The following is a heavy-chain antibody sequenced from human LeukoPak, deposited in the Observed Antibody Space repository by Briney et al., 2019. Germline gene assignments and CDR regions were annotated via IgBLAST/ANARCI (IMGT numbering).Heavy chain of an antibody. CDR2: ISGSGGST. Sequence: PGGSLRLSCAASGFTFSSYAMSWVRQAPGKGLEGVSAISGSGGSTYYADSVKGRFTISRDNSKNTLYLQMNSLRAEDTAVYYCAKDIQLLPGLYYFDYWGQGTLVTVSS. D-gene: IGHD2-15*01. CDR3: AKDIQLLPGLYYFDY. CDR1: GFTFSSYA. J-gene: IGHJ4*02. V-gene: IGHV3-23*01.